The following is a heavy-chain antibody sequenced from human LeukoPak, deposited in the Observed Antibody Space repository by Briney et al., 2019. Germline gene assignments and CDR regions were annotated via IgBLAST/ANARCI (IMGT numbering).Heavy chain of an antibody. CDR3: ASEVGASFDY. CDR2: IYYSGST. D-gene: IGHD1-26*01. J-gene: IGHJ4*02. Sequence: SETLSLTCTVSGGSISSGSYCWSWIRQPPGKGLEWIGYIYYSGSTNYNPSLKSRVTVSVDTSKNQFSLKLSSVTAADTAVYYCASEVGASFDYWGQGTLVTVSS. V-gene: IGHV4-61*01. CDR1: GGSISSGSYC.